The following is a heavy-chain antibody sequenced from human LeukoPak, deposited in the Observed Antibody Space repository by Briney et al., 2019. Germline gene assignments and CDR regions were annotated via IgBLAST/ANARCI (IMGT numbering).Heavy chain of an antibody. D-gene: IGHD2-15*01. CDR2: MNPNSGNT. V-gene: IGHV1-8*03. CDR1: GYTFTSYD. Sequence: ASVKVSCKASGYTFTSYDINWVRQATGQGLEWMGWMNPNSGNTGYAQKFQGRVTITRNTSISTAYMELSSLRSEDTAVYYCARGLSRYNKVVVPATRDWGQGTLVTVSS. J-gene: IGHJ4*02. CDR3: ARGLSRYNKVVVPATRD.